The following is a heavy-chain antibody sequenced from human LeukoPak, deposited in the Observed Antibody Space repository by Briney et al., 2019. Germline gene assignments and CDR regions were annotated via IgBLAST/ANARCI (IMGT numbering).Heavy chain of an antibody. V-gene: IGHV3-30-3*02. J-gene: IGHJ4*02. CDR3: AKTLVGYGDYDY. CDR1: GFTLGSYA. CDR2: ISYDGSNK. D-gene: IGHD2-8*02. Sequence: GGSLRLSCAASGFTLGSYAMHWVRQAPGKGLEWVAVISYDGSNKYYADSVKGRFTISRDNSKNTLYLQMNSLRAEDTAVYYCAKTLVGYGDYDYLGQGTLVTVSS.